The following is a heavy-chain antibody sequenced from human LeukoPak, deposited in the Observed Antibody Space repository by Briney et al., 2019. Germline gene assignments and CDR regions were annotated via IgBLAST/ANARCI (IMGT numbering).Heavy chain of an antibody. CDR2: IYSGGST. CDR1: GFTFSSNY. CDR3: ARGDSSGYYSSFDY. J-gene: IGHJ4*02. Sequence: PGGSLRLSCAASGFTFSSNYLSWVRQAPGKGLEWVSVIYSGGSTYYADSVKGRFTISRDNSKNTLYLQMNSLRAEDTAVYYCARGDSSGYYSSFDYWGQGTLVTVSS. V-gene: IGHV3-53*01. D-gene: IGHD3-22*01.